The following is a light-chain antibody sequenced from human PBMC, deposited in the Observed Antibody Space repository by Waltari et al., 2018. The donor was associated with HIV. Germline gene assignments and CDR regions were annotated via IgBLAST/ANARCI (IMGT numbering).Light chain of an antibody. V-gene: IGKV4-1*01. CDR3: QQYYSTPYT. CDR1: QSVLYSSNNKKY. CDR2: WAF. Sequence: DIVMTQSPDSLAVSLGERATINCKSSQSVLYSSNNKKYLAWYQQKPGQPPKLLIYWAFLRESGVPDRFSGSGSGTDFTLTISSLQAEDVAVYYCQQYYSTPYTFGQGTKLEIK. J-gene: IGKJ2*01.